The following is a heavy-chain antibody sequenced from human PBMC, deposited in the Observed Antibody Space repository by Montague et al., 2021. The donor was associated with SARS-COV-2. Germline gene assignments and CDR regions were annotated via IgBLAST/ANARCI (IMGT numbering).Heavy chain of an antibody. J-gene: IGHJ4*02. D-gene: IGHD2-2*01. CDR1: GYSISSGYY. CDR2: IYHSGST. CDR3: ARSQDCSTTSCHFDY. Sequence: SETLSLTCTVSGYSISSGYYWGWIRQPPGKGLEWIGSIYHSGSTYCNPSLKSRVTIPVDTSKNQFSLKLSSVTAADTAVYYCARSQDCSTTSCHFDYWGQGTLVTVSS. V-gene: IGHV4-38-2*02.